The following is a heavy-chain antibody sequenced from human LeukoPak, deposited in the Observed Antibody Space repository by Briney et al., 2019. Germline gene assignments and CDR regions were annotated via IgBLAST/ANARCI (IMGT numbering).Heavy chain of an antibody. J-gene: IGHJ4*02. CDR1: DGSISSYY. D-gene: IGHD1-14*01. V-gene: IGHV4-4*07. CDR3: ARVSTGGRYDY. CDR2: IFSTGST. Sequence: SETLSLTCTVSDGSISSYYWSWIRQPAGKGLEWIGRIFSTGSTNYNPSLKSRVTMSVDTSKNQFSLKLSPVTAADTAVYYCARVSTGGRYDYWGQGTLVTVSS.